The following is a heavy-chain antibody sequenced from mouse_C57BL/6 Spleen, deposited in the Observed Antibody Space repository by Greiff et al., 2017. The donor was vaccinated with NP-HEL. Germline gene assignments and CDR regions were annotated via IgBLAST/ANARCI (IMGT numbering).Heavy chain of an antibody. CDR1: GFSFNTYA. V-gene: IGHV10-1*01. J-gene: IGHJ4*01. CDR2: IRSKSNNYAT. CDR3: VREEHDYAMDY. Sequence: EVQLVESGGGLVQPKGSLKLSCAASGFSFNTYAMNWVRQAPGKGLEWVARIRSKSNNYATYYADSVKDRFTISRDDSESMLYLQMNNLKTEDTAMYYCVREEHDYAMDYWGQGTSVTVSS.